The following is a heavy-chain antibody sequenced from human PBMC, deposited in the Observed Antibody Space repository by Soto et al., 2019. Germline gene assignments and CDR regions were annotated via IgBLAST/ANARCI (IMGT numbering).Heavy chain of an antibody. J-gene: IGHJ4*02. Sequence: GGSLRLSCAASGFTFSSYAMSWVRQAPGKGLEWVSAISGSGGSTYYADSVKGRFTISRDNSKNTLYLQMNSLRAEDTAVYYCANFVSGIAAAGTNFDYWGQGTLVTVSS. CDR1: GFTFSSYA. V-gene: IGHV3-23*01. CDR3: ANFVSGIAAAGTNFDY. CDR2: ISGSGGST. D-gene: IGHD6-13*01.